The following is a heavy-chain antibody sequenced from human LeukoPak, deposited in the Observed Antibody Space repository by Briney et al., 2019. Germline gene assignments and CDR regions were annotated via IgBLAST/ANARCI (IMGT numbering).Heavy chain of an antibody. J-gene: IGHJ5*02. V-gene: IGHV3-53*01. CDR2: IYSGGST. CDR1: GFTVSTNY. D-gene: IGHD3-10*01. CDR3: AREDYYGSGSYYKFDP. Sequence: GGSLRLSCAASGFTVSTNYMSWVRQAPGKGLEWVSVIYSGGSTYYADSVKGRFTVSRDSSKNTLYLQMNSLRAEDTAVYYCAREDYYGSGSYYKFDPWGQGTLVTVSS.